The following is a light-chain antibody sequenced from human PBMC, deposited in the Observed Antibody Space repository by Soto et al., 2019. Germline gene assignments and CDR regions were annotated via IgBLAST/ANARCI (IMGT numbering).Light chain of an antibody. V-gene: IGLV1-44*01. CDR3: AAWDDSLNGRVV. J-gene: IGLJ2*01. CDR2: SNH. CDR1: RTNIGSNP. Sequence: QSVLTQPPSVSGTPGQRVTLSCSGSRTNIGSNPVNWYQHLPGTAPKLLIYSNHQRPSGVPDRFSASKSGTSASLAISGLQSEDEADYYCAAWDDSLNGRVVFGGGTKVTVL.